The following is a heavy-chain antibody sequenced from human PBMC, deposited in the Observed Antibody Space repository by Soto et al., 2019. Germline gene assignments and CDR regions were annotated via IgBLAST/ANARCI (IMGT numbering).Heavy chain of an antibody. J-gene: IGHJ4*02. V-gene: IGHV3-23*01. CDR1: GFTFSNYA. Sequence: EVKLLESGGGLVQPGGSLRLACAASGFTFSNYAMSWVRQAPGKGLEWVSSISGSGGSTYYADYVKGRFTISRDNSKNTLYLQMNSLRAEDTAVYYCAKDLEGSGYDSGNDYWGQGTLVTVSS. D-gene: IGHD5-12*01. CDR2: ISGSGGST. CDR3: AKDLEGSGYDSGNDY.